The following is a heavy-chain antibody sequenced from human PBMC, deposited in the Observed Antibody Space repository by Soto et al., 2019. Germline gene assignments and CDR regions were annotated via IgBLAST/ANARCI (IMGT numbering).Heavy chain of an antibody. J-gene: IGHJ4*02. V-gene: IGHV4-39*01. CDR2: IYYSGST. CDR3: ARLETDYYGSGSYEDY. CDR1: GGSISSSSYY. Sequence: QLQLQESGPGLVKPSETLSLTCTVSGGSISSSSYYWGWIRQPPGKGLEWIGSIYYSGSTYYNPSLKSRVTISVDTSKNQFSLKLSSVTAADTAVYYCARLETDYYGSGSYEDYWGQGTLVTVSS. D-gene: IGHD3-10*01.